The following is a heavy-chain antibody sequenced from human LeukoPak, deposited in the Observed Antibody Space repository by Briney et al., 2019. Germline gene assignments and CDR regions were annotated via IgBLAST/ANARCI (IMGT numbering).Heavy chain of an antibody. CDR2: INPSGGST. CDR3: ARVDSSGWYYFDY. Sequence: ASVKVSCKASGGTFTSYYMHWVRQAPGQGLEWMGIINPSGGSTSYAQKFQGRVTMTRDTSTSTVYMELSSPRSEDTAVYYCARVDSSGWYYFDYWGQGTLVTVSS. D-gene: IGHD6-19*01. J-gene: IGHJ4*02. CDR1: GGTFTSYY. V-gene: IGHV1-46*01.